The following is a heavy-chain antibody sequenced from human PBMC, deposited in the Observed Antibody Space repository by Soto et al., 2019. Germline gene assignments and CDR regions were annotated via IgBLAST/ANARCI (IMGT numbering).Heavy chain of an antibody. V-gene: IGHV3-30*18. CDR1: GFTFSSYG. D-gene: IGHD1-26*01. CDR2: ISYDGSNK. Sequence: QVQLVESGGGVVQPGRSLRLSCAASGFTFSSYGMHWVRQAPGKGLEWVAVISYDGSNKYDADYVEGRFTISRDNCKNPLELQMNSLRADAAAVYYCAKDDVGAWEQHFDYWGQGTLVTVSS. CDR3: AKDDVGAWEQHFDY. J-gene: IGHJ4*02.